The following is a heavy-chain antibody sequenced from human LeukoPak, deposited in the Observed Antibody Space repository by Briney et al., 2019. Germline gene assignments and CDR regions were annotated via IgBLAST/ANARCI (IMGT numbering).Heavy chain of an antibody. Sequence: AGGSLRLSCAASGFTFDDYAMHWVRQAPGKGLEWVSGISWNSGSIGYADSVKGRFTISRDNAKNSLYLQMNSLRAEDTALYYCAKWSRDGNHFDYWGQGTLVTVSS. CDR2: ISWNSGSI. D-gene: IGHD5-24*01. CDR3: AKWSRDGNHFDY. V-gene: IGHV3-9*01. J-gene: IGHJ4*02. CDR1: GFTFDDYA.